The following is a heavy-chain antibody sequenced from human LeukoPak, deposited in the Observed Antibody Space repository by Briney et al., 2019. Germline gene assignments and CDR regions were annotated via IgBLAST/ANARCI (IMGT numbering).Heavy chain of an antibody. V-gene: IGHV3-21*01. J-gene: IGHJ3*02. Sequence: PGGSLRLSCAASGFTFSSYSMNWVRQAPGKGLEGVSSISSSSSYIYYADSVKGRFTISRDNAKNSLYLQMNSLRAEDTAVYYCARGGYDSSGYPNDAFDIWGQGTMVTVSS. CDR3: ARGGYDSSGYPNDAFDI. D-gene: IGHD3-22*01. CDR1: GFTFSSYS. CDR2: ISSSSSYI.